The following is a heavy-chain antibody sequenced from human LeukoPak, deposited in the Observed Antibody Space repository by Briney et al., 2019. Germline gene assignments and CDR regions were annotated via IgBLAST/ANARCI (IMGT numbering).Heavy chain of an antibody. V-gene: IGHV3-15*01. CDR3: TTEVGELERASLDY. D-gene: IGHD3-10*01. CDR2: IKSKTDGGTT. Sequence: GGSLRLSCAASGFTFSNAWMNWVRQAPGKGLEWVGRIKSKTDGGTTDYAAPVKGRFTISRDDSKNTLYLQMNSLKTEDTAVYYCTTEVGELERASLDYWGQGTLVTVSS. CDR1: GFTFSNAW. J-gene: IGHJ4*02.